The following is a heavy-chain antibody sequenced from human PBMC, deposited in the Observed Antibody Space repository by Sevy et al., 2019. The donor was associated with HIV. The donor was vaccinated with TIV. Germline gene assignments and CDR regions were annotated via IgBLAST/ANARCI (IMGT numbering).Heavy chain of an antibody. D-gene: IGHD3-9*01. CDR1: GFTFSSYW. CDR3: AGNDILTGYYPFDP. J-gene: IGHJ5*02. V-gene: IGHV3-7*01. CDR2: IKQDGSEK. Sequence: GGSLRLSCAASGFTFSSYWMSWVRQAPGKGLEWVANIKQDGSEKYYVDSVKGRFTISRDNAKNSLYLQMNSLRAEDTAVYYCAGNDILTGYYPFDPWGQGTLVTVSS.